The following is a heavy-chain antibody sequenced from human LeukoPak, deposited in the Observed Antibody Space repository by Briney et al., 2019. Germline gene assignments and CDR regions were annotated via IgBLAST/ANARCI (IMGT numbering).Heavy chain of an antibody. CDR3: ARITDRTIFGEIMHGFDV. CDR2: IYYNGRT. J-gene: IGHJ3*01. Sequence: KPSETLSLTCTVSGGSISSYYWSWIRQPPGKGLEWIGYIYYNGRTYYSPSLKSRGTISVDTSNNQFSLKLNSVTAADTAVYYCARITDRTIFGEIMHGFDVWGQGTPVTVSS. V-gene: IGHV4-59*04. CDR1: GGSISSYY. D-gene: IGHD3-3*01.